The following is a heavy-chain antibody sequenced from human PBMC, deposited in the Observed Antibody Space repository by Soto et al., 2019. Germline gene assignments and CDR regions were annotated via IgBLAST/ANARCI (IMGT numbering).Heavy chain of an antibody. Sequence: QSQTLSLTCAISGDSVSSNSAAWNWIRQSPSRGLEWLGRTYYRSKWYNDYAVSVKSRITINPDTSKNQFSLQLNSVTPEDTAVYYCAREVSSPGAYYYYYGMDVWGQGTTVTVSS. CDR2: TYYRSKWYN. D-gene: IGHD6-13*01. CDR1: GDSVSSNSAA. J-gene: IGHJ6*02. V-gene: IGHV6-1*01. CDR3: AREVSSPGAYYYYYGMDV.